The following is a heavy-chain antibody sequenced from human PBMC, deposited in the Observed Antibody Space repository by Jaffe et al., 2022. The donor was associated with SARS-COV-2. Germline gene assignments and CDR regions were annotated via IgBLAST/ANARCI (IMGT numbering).Heavy chain of an antibody. Sequence: QVQLQESGPGLVKPSETLSLTCTVSGGSISSYYWSWIRQPPGKGLEWIGYIYYSGSTNYNPSLKSRVTISVDTSKNQFSLKLSSVTAADTAVYYCARSRYSSSWTSHGPEVRVAYFDYWGQGTLVTVSS. CDR1: GGSISSYY. CDR2: IYYSGST. J-gene: IGHJ4*02. CDR3: ARSRYSSSWTSHGPEVRVAYFDY. D-gene: IGHD6-13*01. V-gene: IGHV4-59*08.